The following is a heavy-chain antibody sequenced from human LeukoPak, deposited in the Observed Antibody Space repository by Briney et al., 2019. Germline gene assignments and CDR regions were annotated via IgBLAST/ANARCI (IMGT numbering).Heavy chain of an antibody. J-gene: IGHJ4*02. CDR3: TRRPVVGAALRTYYFDY. D-gene: IGHD1-26*01. CDR1: GGSISSSNYY. Sequence: SETLALTCTVSGGSISSSNYYWGWVRQPPGKGLEWIGSIYYGGTTYYNPSLKSRVTISVDTSRHQFSLTLSSVTAADTAVYYCTRRPVVGAALRTYYFDYWGQGALVTVSS. CDR2: IYYGGTT. V-gene: IGHV4-39*01.